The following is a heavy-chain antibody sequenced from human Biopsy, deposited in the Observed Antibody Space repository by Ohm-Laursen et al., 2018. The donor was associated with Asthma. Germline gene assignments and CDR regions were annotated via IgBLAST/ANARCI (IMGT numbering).Heavy chain of an antibody. V-gene: IGHV1-46*01. Sequence: ASVKVSCKASGYPFTSYYIHWVRQAPGQGLEWVGIINPPTGDTSYAQKFLGRVTVTRDTSTSTVYMELSSLRSEDTAVYYCVRDGARIAIFGVGDYFDYWGQGTLVTVSS. CDR2: INPPTGDT. CDR3: VRDGARIAIFGVGDYFDY. J-gene: IGHJ4*02. CDR1: GYPFTSYY. D-gene: IGHD3-3*01.